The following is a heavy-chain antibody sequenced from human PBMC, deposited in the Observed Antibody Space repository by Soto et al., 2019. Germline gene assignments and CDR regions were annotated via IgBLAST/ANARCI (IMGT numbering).Heavy chain of an antibody. CDR2: INHGGST. CDR1: GVSFSGYY. D-gene: IGHD3-3*01. Sequence: SETLSLTCAVSGVSFSGYYWSWIRQPPGQALEWIGEINHGGSTNYNPSLESRVSISVDTSKSQFSLRLSSLTAADTAVYYCARLRVFGSEFRSAWFNPWGQGTLVTVSS. CDR3: ARLRVFGSEFRSAWFNP. J-gene: IGHJ5*02. V-gene: IGHV4-34*01.